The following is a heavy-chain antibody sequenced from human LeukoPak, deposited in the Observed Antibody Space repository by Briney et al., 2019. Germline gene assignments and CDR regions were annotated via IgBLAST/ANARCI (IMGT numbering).Heavy chain of an antibody. CDR2: IIPIFGTA. CDR1: GGTFSSYA. J-gene: IGHJ6*02. CDR3: ARPEHGCSSTSCYRDYYYYYGMDV. D-gene: IGHD2-2*02. V-gene: IGHV1-69*01. Sequence: SVKVSCKASGGTFSSYAISWVRQAPGQGLEWMGGIIPIFGTANYAQKFQGRVTITADGSTSTAYMELSSLRSEDTAVYYCARPEHGCSSTSCYRDYYYYYGMDVWGQGTTVTVSS.